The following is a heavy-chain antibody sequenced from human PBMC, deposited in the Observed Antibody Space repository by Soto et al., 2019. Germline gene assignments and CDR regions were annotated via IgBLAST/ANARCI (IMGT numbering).Heavy chain of an antibody. Sequence: GASVKVSCKASGGTFSSYAISWVRQAPGQGLEWMGGIIPIFGTANYAQKFQGRVTITADESTSTAYMELSSLRSEDTAVYYCARGSTVVTPSPFGSLDYWGQGTLVTVSS. CDR3: ARGSTVVTPSPFGSLDY. V-gene: IGHV1-69*13. CDR2: IIPIFGTA. CDR1: GGTFSSYA. J-gene: IGHJ4*02. D-gene: IGHD4-17*01.